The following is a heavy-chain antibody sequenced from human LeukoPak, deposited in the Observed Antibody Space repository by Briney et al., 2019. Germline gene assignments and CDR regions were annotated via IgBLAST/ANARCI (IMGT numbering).Heavy chain of an antibody. J-gene: IGHJ4*02. D-gene: IGHD3-3*01. V-gene: IGHV4-59*01. CDR3: ARHDFWSGLYFDY. Sequence: SETLSLTCTVSGGSISSYYWSWIRQPPGKGLECIGYIYYSGSTNYNPSLKSRVTISVDTSKNQFSLKLSSVTAADTAVYYCARHDFWSGLYFDYWGQRTLVTVSS. CDR2: IYYSGST. CDR1: GGSISSYY.